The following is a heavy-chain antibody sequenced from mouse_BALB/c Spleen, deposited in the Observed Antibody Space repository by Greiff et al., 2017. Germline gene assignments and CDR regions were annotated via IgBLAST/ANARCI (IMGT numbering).Heavy chain of an antibody. CDR2: ISSGGSYT. CDR1: GFTFSSYT. D-gene: IGHD2-4*01. V-gene: IGHV5-6-4*01. J-gene: IGHJ3*01. Sequence: EVKLVESGGGLVKPGGSLKLSCAASGFTFSSYTMSWVRQTPEKRLEWVATISSGGSYTYYPDSVKGRFTISRDNAKNTLYLQMSSLKSEDTAMYYCALYYDYPFAYWGQGTLVTVS. CDR3: ALYYDYPFAY.